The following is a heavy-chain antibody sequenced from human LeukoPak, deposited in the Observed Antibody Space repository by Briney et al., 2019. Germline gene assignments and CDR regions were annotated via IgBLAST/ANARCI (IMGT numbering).Heavy chain of an antibody. CDR3: ARGNHLGTAGE. J-gene: IGHJ4*02. V-gene: IGHV3-21*01. CDR1: GFTFSNYW. Sequence: PGGSLRLSCEGSGFTFSNYWMNWVRQAPGKGLEWVSSISSSSSYIYYADSVKGRFTISRDNAKNSLYLQMNSLRAEDTAVYYCARGNHLGTAGEWGQGTLVTVSS. CDR2: ISSSSSYI. D-gene: IGHD5-18*01.